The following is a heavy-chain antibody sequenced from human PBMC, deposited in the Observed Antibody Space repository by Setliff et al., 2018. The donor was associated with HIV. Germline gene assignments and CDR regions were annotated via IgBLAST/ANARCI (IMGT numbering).Heavy chain of an antibody. D-gene: IGHD3-10*01. CDR2: IVYSGTT. Sequence: PSETLSLTCTVSGGSIIINDYYWGWIRQSPGKGLEWIGSIVYSGTTYYNVSLESRVTISVDTSKNQFSLRLSSVTAADTAVYYCARAFGSGSYRWFDPWGQGTLVTVSS. CDR3: ARAFGSGSYRWFDP. J-gene: IGHJ5*02. V-gene: IGHV4-39*01. CDR1: GGSIIINDYY.